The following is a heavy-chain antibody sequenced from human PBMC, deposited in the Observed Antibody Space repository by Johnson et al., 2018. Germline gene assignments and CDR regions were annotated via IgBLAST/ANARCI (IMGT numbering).Heavy chain of an antibody. CDR1: GFTSNAR. CDR3: TTDRTDV. CDR2: LKSKTVGETA. J-gene: IGHJ6*02. Sequence: LVESGGGLVKPGGSLGLSCTGSGFTSNARMSWIRQAAGKGLAWVGRLKSKTVGETADYAAPEIGRVTIARDDSKNTLYLEMNSLETEDTGVYYCTTDRTDVWGQRTTVTVAS. V-gene: IGHV3-15*01.